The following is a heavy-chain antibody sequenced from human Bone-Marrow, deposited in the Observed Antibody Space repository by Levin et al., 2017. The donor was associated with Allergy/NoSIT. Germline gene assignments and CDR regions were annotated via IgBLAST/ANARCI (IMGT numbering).Heavy chain of an antibody. CDR1: GGSVSSGSYY. D-gene: IGHD6-6*01. CDR2: IYYSGST. J-gene: IGHJ4*02. Sequence: SQTLSLTCTVSGGSVSSGSYYWSWIRQPPGKGLEWIGYIYYSGSTNYNPSLKSRVTISVDTSKNQFSLKLSSVTAADTAVYYCARHRGDIAARPDYWGQGTLVTVSS. V-gene: IGHV4-61*01. CDR3: ARHRGDIAARPDY.